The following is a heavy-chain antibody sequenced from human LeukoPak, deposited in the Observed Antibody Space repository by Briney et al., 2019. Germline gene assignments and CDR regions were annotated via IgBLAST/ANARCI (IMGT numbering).Heavy chain of an antibody. J-gene: IGHJ4*02. CDR2: ISSSSSTI. V-gene: IGHV3-48*01. CDR1: GFTFRSFS. CDR3: ARMSDY. Sequence: PGGSLRLSCAAPGFTFRSFSMEWVRQAPGKGLEWVSYISSSSSTIYYADSVKGRFTISRDNAKNSLYLQMNSLRAEDTAVYYCARMSDYWGQGTLVTVSS.